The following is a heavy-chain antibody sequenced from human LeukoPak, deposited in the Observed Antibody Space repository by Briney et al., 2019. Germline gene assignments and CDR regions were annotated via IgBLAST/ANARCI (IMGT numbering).Heavy chain of an antibody. CDR3: ARTFNGFDPTFDY. CDR2: ISADGDGP. D-gene: IGHD6-25*01. V-gene: IGHV3-23*01. J-gene: IGHJ4*02. Sequence: GGSLRLSCAASGFTFGSHAMNWVRQVPGKGLVWVSTISADGDGPHYADSVKGRFTISRDNSKNTLFLQMNSLRDGDTAVYFCARTFNGFDPTFDYWGQGTLVTVSS. CDR1: GFTFGSHA.